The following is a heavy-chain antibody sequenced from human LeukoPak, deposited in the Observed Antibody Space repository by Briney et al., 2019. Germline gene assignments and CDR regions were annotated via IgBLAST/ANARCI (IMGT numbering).Heavy chain of an antibody. CDR3: ARESSGSGSHNFGWFDP. Sequence: GASVKVSCKASGYSFTNYDINWVRQATGQGLEWMGWINPNSGGTNYAQKFQGRVTMTRDTSISTAYMELSRLRSDDTAVYYCARESSGSGSHNFGWFDPWGQGTLVTVSS. CDR1: GYSFTNYD. CDR2: INPNSGGT. D-gene: IGHD3-10*01. V-gene: IGHV1-2*02. J-gene: IGHJ5*02.